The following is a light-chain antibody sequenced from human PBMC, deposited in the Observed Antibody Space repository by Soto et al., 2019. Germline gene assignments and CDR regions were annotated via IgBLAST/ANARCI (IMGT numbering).Light chain of an antibody. CDR3: QEYNTWPWT. V-gene: IGKV3-15*01. J-gene: IGKJ1*01. CDR1: QSVNSN. CDR2: GAS. Sequence: ETVVTQSPASVSGSPLERATLSCRASQSVNSNLAWYQQKLGQAPRVLIFGASTRATGIPARFSGSGSGTEFSLTINSLQSEDFAVYYCQEYNTWPWTFGQGTKVDIK.